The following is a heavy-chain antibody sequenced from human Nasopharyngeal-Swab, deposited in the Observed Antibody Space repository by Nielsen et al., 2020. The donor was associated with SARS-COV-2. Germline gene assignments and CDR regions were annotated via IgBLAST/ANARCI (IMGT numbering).Heavy chain of an antibody. CDR3: ARDEKQIGYYYYGMDV. CDR2: INPNSGGT. J-gene: IGHJ6*02. CDR1: GYTFTGYY. D-gene: IGHD1/OR15-1a*01. V-gene: IGHV1-2*06. Sequence: ASVKVSCKASGYTFTGYYMHWVRQAPGQGLEWMGRINPNSGGTNYAQKFQGRVTMTRDTSISTAYMELSRLRSDDTAVYYCARDEKQIGYYYYGMDVWGQGTTVTVFS.